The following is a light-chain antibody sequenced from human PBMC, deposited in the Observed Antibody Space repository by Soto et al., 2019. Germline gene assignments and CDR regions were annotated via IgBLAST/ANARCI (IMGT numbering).Light chain of an antibody. CDR2: DAS. CDR3: QQCYMGWT. J-gene: IGKJ1*01. V-gene: IGKV1-5*01. CDR1: QSIGRF. Sequence: DIPMTQSSSTLSASVGGRVTITCRASQSIGRFLAWYQHQPGKAPKLLIYDASTLESGVPSRFSGTGSGTEFTFSITSLQPEDFGTYYCQQCYMGWTFGQGTKVDIK.